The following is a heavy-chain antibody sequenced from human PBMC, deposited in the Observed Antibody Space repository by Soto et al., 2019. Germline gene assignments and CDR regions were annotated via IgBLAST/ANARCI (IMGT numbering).Heavy chain of an antibody. CDR2: IYHSVNT. J-gene: IGHJ6*02. D-gene: IGHD5-18*01. CDR1: GGSISSGDYS. V-gene: IGHV4-30-2*01. Sequence: SETLSLTCAVSGGSISSGDYSWSWIRQPPGKGLEWLGSIYHSVNTYFNPSLKSRVTISVDRSKNQFSLKLSSVTAADTAVYYCARASPVVTDVWGQGTTVTV. CDR3: ARASPVVTDV.